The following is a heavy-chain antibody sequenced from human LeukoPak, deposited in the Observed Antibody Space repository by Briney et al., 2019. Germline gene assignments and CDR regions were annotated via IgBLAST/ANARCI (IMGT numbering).Heavy chain of an antibody. D-gene: IGHD3-16*02. CDR1: GFTFSSYE. J-gene: IGHJ1*01. CDR3: ASRYPSLAWVFHL. Sequence: GGSLRLSCAASGFTFSSYEMNWVRQAPGKGLEWVSYISSGGGTIYYADSVKGRFTISRDKAKNSLYLQMNSLRPEDTAVYYCASRYPSLAWVFHLWGQGTLVTVSS. CDR2: ISSGGGTI. V-gene: IGHV3-48*03.